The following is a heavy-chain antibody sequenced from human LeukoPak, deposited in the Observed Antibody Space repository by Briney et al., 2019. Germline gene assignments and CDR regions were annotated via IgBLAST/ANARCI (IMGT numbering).Heavy chain of an antibody. V-gene: IGHV1-24*01. CDR3: ARVAPNYGDYGWDDY. CDR1: GYTLTELS. D-gene: IGHD4-17*01. CDR2: FDPEDGET. Sequence: GASVTVSFKVSGYTLTELSMHWVRQAPGKGLEWMGGFDPEDGETIYAQKFQGRVTMTEDTSTDTAYMELSSLRSEDTAVYYCARVAPNYGDYGWDDYWGQGTLVTVSS. J-gene: IGHJ4*02.